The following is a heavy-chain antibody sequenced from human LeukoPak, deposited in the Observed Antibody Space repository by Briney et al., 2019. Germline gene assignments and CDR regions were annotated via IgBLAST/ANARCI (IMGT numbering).Heavy chain of an antibody. V-gene: IGHV3-23*01. J-gene: IGHJ4*02. CDR3: AKDLSGSFDY. Sequence: TGGSLRLSCADSGFTFSIYAMSWVRQAPGKGLEWVSAISATDVGRYYAESVKGRFTISRDNPKRTLYLQMNSLRAEDTALYYCAKDLSGSFDYWGQGSLVTVSS. D-gene: IGHD1-26*01. CDR2: ISATDVGR. CDR1: GFTFSIYA.